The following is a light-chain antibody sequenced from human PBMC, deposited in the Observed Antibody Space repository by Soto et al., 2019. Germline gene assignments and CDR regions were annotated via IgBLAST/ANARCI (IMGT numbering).Light chain of an antibody. CDR2: DAS. J-gene: IGKJ2*01. CDR1: QRVSSY. Sequence: EIVLTQSPATLSLSPGERATLSCRASQRVSSYLAWYQQTPGQAPRLLIYDASNRATGIPARFSGSGSGTDFTLTISSLEPEDFAVYYCQQRSNWPPEYTFGQGTKLEIK. V-gene: IGKV3-11*01. CDR3: QQRSNWPPEYT.